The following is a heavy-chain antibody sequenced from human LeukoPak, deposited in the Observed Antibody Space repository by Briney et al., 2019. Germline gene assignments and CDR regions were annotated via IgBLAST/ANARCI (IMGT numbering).Heavy chain of an antibody. V-gene: IGHV1-8*01. Sequence: ASVKVSCKASGYPFTSYEINWVRQATGQGLEWMGWMNPNSGNTGYAQKFQGRVTITRNTSISTAYMELSSLRSEDTAVYYCARGLGIAAAGRAPLDYWGQGTLVTVSS. CDR3: ARGLGIAAAGRAPLDY. CDR1: GYPFTSYE. D-gene: IGHD6-13*01. CDR2: MNPNSGNT. J-gene: IGHJ4*02.